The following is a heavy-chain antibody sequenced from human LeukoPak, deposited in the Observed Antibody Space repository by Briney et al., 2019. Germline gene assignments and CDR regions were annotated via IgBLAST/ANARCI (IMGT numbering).Heavy chain of an antibody. J-gene: IGHJ4*02. CDR2: ISGSGGST. V-gene: IGHV3-23*01. Sequence: GGSLRLSCEASGFTFSSYTMNWVRQAPGKGLEWVSAISGSGGSTYYADSVEGRFTISRDNSKNTLYLQMNSLRAEDTAVYYCAKSNRVVVITTPDYWGQGTLVTVSS. CDR1: GFTFSSYT. CDR3: AKSNRVVVITTPDY. D-gene: IGHD3-22*01.